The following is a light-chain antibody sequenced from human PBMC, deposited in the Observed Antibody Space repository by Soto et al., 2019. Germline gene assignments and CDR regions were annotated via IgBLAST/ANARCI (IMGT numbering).Light chain of an antibody. CDR3: QQLNSFPLT. CDR2: AAS. J-gene: IGKJ2*01. Sequence: DIQLTQSTSFLSASVGDRVTITCRASQDISSFLAWYQQRPGKAPKLLIYAASTLQYGVPSRFSGSRSATEFTLTISSLQPEDFANYYCQQLNSFPLTFGQGNKLEIK. V-gene: IGKV1-9*01. CDR1: QDISSF.